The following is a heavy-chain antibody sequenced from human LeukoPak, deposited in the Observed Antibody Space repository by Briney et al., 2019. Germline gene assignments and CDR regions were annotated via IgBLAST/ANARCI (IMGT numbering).Heavy chain of an antibody. CDR1: GGTFSSYA. V-gene: IGHV1-69*04. Sequence: GASVKVSCKASGGTFSSYAISWVRQAPGQGLEWMGRIIPILGIANYAQKFQGRVTITEDKSTSTAYMELSSLRTEDTAVYYCAVGGYSSSWYSPYYYYGMDVWGQGTTVTVSS. CDR2: IIPILGIA. D-gene: IGHD6-13*01. CDR3: AVGGYSSSWYSPYYYYGMDV. J-gene: IGHJ6*02.